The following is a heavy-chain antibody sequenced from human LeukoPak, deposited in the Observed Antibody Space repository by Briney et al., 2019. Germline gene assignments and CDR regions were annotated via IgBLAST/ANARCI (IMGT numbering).Heavy chain of an antibody. CDR1: GASITRRYW. CDR2: ISHGGTT. CDR3: AQIWGY. V-gene: IGHV4-4*02. Sequence: RTSGTLSLTCAVSGASITRRYWWAWVRQPPGMGLEWIGEISHGGTTNYSPSRKSRVTISIDESKNQLSLRLTSVTAADTAMYYCAQIWGYWGPGTLVTVSS. J-gene: IGHJ4*02. D-gene: IGHD3-16*01.